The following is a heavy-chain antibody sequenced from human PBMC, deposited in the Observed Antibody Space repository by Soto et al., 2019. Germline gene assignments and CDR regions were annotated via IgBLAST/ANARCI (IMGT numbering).Heavy chain of an antibody. D-gene: IGHD3-10*01. CDR3: ARNHGSGSYSYFDY. CDR2: IWYDGSNK. CDR1: GLTFSSYG. V-gene: IGHV3-33*01. J-gene: IGHJ4*02. Sequence: QVQLVESGGGVVQPGRSLSLSCAASGLTFSSYGMHWVRQAPGKGLEWVAVIWYDGSNKYYADSVKGRFTISRDNSKNTLYLQMNSLRAEDTAVYYCARNHGSGSYSYFDYWGQGTLVTVSS.